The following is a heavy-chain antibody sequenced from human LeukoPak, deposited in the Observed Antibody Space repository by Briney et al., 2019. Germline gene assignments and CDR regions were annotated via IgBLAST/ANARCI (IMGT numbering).Heavy chain of an antibody. D-gene: IGHD2-21*02. CDR2: IAGSSGYI. Sequence: GGSLRLSCAASGFTFSSHTMNWVRQAPGKGLEWVSSIAGSSGYISYADSVKGRFTISRDNAKKSLYLQMTSLTAEDTAVYYCARDRGAYCGGDCYLDFDYWGRGTLVTVSS. J-gene: IGHJ4*01. CDR3: ARDRGAYCGGDCYLDFDY. V-gene: IGHV3-21*01. CDR1: GFTFSSHT.